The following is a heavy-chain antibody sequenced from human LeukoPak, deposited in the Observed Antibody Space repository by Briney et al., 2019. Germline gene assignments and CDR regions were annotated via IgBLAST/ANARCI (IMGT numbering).Heavy chain of an antibody. V-gene: IGHV3-53*01. D-gene: IGHD1-14*01. CDR2: IYSGGST. CDR3: ARVHRQHYGMDV. Sequence: GGSLRLSCAASGFTLSGYGMTWVRQAPGKGLEWVSVIYSGGSTYYADSVKGRFTISRDNSKNTLYFQMNSLRAEDTAVYYCARVHRQHYGMDVWGQGTTVTVSS. J-gene: IGHJ6*02. CDR1: GFTLSGYG.